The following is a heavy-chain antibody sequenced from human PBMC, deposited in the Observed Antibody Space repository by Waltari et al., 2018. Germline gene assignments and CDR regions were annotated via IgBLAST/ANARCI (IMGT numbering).Heavy chain of an antibody. J-gene: IGHJ4*02. CDR2: IFYSGTT. CDR3: ARHWGLGGDWN. D-gene: IGHD2-21*01. CDR1: GGSITPYY. Sequence: QVQLQESGPGLVRPSETLSLTCRISGGSITPYYWAWIRQPPGKGLEWIGYIFYSGTTNYVPSLTSRVPISSDPWQNQVSLKVRSLTAADTAVYYCARHWGLGGDWNWGQGTLVTVS. V-gene: IGHV4-59*08.